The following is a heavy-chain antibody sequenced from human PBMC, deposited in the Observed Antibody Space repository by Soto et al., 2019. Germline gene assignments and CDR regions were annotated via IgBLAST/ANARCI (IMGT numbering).Heavy chain of an antibody. CDR1: GFTFSDHY. CDR3: AGVSYGWYYFDS. D-gene: IGHD5-18*01. CDR2: ITNKANSYTT. V-gene: IGHV3-72*01. Sequence: EVQLVDSGGGLVQPGGSLRLSCAASGFTFSDHYMDWVRQAPGKGLEWVGRITNKANSYTTEYAASVKGRFTISRDDSKNSLYLQMNSLKTEDTAVYYCAGVSYGWYYFDSWGQGTLVTVSS. J-gene: IGHJ4*02.